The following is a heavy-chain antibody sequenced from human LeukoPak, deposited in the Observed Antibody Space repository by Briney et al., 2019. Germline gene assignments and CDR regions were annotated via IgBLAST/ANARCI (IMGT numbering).Heavy chain of an antibody. D-gene: IGHD6-13*01. V-gene: IGHV3-23*01. Sequence: PGGSLRLSCAASGFTFSSSAMNWVRQAPGKGLEWVSASGTAGDTYYADSVKGRFTISRDDSKNTLFLQMTSLRAEDTAVYYCAKKTPGTHPFDYWGQGTLVTVSS. CDR1: GFTFSSSA. CDR3: AKKTPGTHPFDY. CDR2: SGTAGDT. J-gene: IGHJ4*02.